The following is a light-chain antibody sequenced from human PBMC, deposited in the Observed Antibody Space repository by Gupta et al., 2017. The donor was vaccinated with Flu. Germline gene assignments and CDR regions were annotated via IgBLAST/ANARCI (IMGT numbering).Light chain of an antibody. J-gene: IGLJ3*02. CDR2: DNH. CDR3: AAWDSSLRSGA. CDR1: TSNIGNNY. V-gene: IGLV1-51*01. Sequence: TLPPSASATPGHTITISCSRSTSNIGNNYVSWYQQLPGTAPKLLMYDNHKRPSGTPDRFSGSKSGTSATLDITGVQTGDEADYYCAAWDSSLRSGAFGGGTKLTVL.